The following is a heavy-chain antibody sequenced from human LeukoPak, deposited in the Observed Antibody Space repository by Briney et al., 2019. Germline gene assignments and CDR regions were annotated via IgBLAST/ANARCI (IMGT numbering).Heavy chain of an antibody. J-gene: IGHJ4*02. V-gene: IGHV4-34*01. CDR1: GGSFSGYY. CDR3: AREPIYSSGWYVGYYFDY. Sequence: SETLSLTCAVYGGSFSGYYWSWIRQPPGKGLEWIGEISHSGSTNYNPSLKSRVTISVDTSKNQFSLKLSSVTAADTAVYYCAREPIYSSGWYVGYYFDYWGQGTLVTVSS. D-gene: IGHD6-19*01. CDR2: ISHSGST.